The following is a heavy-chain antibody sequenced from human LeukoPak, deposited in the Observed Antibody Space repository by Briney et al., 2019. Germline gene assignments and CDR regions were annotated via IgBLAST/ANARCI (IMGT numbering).Heavy chain of an antibody. CDR1: GFSISSGYY. CDR3: ARVWQQLVRW. J-gene: IGHJ4*02. CDR2: IHHSGST. Sequence: SETLSLTCTVSGFSISSGYYWGWIRQPPGKGLEWIGSIHHSGSTHYNPSLKSRVTISVDTSKNQFSLKLSSVTAADTAVYYCARVWQQLVRWWGQGTLVTVSS. D-gene: IGHD6-13*01. V-gene: IGHV4-38-2*02.